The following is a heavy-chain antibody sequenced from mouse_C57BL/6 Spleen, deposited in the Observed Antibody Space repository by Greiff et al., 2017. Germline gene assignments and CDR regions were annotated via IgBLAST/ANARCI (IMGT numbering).Heavy chain of an antibody. CDR1: GYAFTNYL. D-gene: IGHD1-1*01. CDR2: INPGSGGT. V-gene: IGHV1-54*01. J-gene: IGHJ2*01. Sequence: QVQLQQSGAELVRPGTSVKVSCKASGYAFTNYLIEWVKQRPGQGLEWIGVINPGSGGTKYNEKFKGKATLTADESSSTAYMQLSSLTSEEAAVYVCAREGITGVYFDYWGQGTTLTVSS. CDR3: AREGITGVYFDY.